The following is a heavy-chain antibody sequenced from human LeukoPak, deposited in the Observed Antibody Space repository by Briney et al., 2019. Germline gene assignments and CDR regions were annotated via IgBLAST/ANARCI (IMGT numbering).Heavy chain of an antibody. V-gene: IGHV5-51*01. D-gene: IGHD1-26*01. CDR2: IYPGDSDA. CDR3: ARRRDLYSGSYYPFDY. Sequence: GESLKISCKGSGYTFTSYWIGWVRQMPGKGLEWMGIIYPGDSDARYSPSFQGQVTISADKSISTAYLQWSSLKASDTAMYYCARRRDLYSGSYYPFDYWGQGTLVTVSS. J-gene: IGHJ4*02. CDR1: GYTFTSYW.